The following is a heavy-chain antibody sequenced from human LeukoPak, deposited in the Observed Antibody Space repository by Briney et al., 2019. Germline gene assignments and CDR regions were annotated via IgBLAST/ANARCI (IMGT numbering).Heavy chain of an antibody. D-gene: IGHD3-10*01. J-gene: IGHJ6*04. CDR1: GHSISTGYY. V-gene: IGHV4-38-2*01. CDR2: MSHNRGT. Sequence: SETLSLTCAVSGHSISTGYYWGWLRPPPGKGLEWIGSMSHNRGTYYNPCLKSRVTISMDTSKNQISLRLTSVTAADTAVYYCASYYASGVSAYNYYGMDVWGKGTTVTVSS. CDR3: ASYYASGVSAYNYYGMDV.